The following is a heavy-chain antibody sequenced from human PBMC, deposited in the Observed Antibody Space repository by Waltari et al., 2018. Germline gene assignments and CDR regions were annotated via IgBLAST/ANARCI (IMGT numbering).Heavy chain of an antibody. CDR1: GGSISSSNW. CDR3: VRDNRWAEDGFRFFQY. J-gene: IGHJ1*01. CDR2: MFHSGST. Sequence: QVLLQESGPGLVKPSGTLSLTCVVSGGSISSSNWWSWVRQSPGKGLEWIGEMFHSGSTNYNQSLKNRVTMSLDKSNNQFSLKLSSVTAADTAVYYCVRDNRWAEDGFRFFQYWGQGTLVSVSS. D-gene: IGHD3-10*01. V-gene: IGHV4-4*02.